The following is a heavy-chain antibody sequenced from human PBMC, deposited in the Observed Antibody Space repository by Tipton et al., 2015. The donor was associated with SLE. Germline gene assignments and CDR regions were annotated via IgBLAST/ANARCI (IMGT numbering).Heavy chain of an antibody. CDR2: IYHSGST. D-gene: IGHD1-26*01. Sequence: LRLSCAVSGYSISSGYYWGWIRQPPGKGLEWIGSIYHSGSTYYNPSLKSRVTISVNTSRNQFSLRLSSVTAADTAVYHCARETVGGWFDPWGQGILVTVSS. J-gene: IGHJ5*02. CDR3: ARETVGGWFDP. V-gene: IGHV4-38-2*02. CDR1: GYSISSGYY.